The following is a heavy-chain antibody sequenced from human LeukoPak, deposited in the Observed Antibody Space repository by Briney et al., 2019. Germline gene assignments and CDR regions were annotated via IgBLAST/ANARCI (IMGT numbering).Heavy chain of an antibody. CDR1: GFTFSNYA. CDR2: FYIGGST. CDR3: ARDPYSGSYGNEYYYYMDV. V-gene: IGHV3-66*01. J-gene: IGHJ6*03. Sequence: GGSLRLSCAASGFTFSNYAMSWLRQAPGKGLQWVSIFYIGGSTYHADSVQGRFTIYRDTSKNTVYLQMNRLRAEDTAVYYCARDPYSGSYGNEYYYYMDVWGKGTTVTISS. D-gene: IGHD1-26*01.